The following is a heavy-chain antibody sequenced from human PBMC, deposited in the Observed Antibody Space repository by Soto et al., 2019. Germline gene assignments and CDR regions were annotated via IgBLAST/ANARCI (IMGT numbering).Heavy chain of an antibody. J-gene: IGHJ4*02. D-gene: IGHD1-26*01. CDR3: AKGAARYFDY. CDR1: GFTTSRLA. V-gene: IGHV3-23*01. Sequence: EVQLLESGGGLVQPGGSLRLSCALSGFTTSRLAMSWVRQAPGKGLEWVSAISSSGGRTYYAESVKGRFTISRDTSKNTLYLQMHSLRAEDTAVYYCAKGAARYFDYWGRGTLVTVSS. CDR2: ISSSGGRT.